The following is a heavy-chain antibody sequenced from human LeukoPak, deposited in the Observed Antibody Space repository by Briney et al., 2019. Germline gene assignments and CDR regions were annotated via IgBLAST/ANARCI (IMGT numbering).Heavy chain of an antibody. J-gene: IGHJ5*02. CDR3: ARGRITTVTTNNWFDP. D-gene: IGHD4-17*01. Sequence: SETLSLTCAVYGGSFSGYYWSWICQPPGKGLEWIGEINHSGSTNYNPSLKSRVTISVDTSKNQFSLKLSSVTAADTAVYYCARGRITTVTTNNWFDPWGQGTLVTVSS. V-gene: IGHV4-34*01. CDR2: INHSGST. CDR1: GGSFSGYY.